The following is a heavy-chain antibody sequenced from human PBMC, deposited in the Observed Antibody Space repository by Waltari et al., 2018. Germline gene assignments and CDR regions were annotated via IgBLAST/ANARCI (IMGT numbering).Heavy chain of an antibody. V-gene: IGHV5-51*01. D-gene: IGHD4-17*01. J-gene: IGHJ4*02. Sequence: EMQLVQSGAEVKKPGESLKISCTGSGYSFNSYWIGWLSQMPGKGLEWMGMIFPGDSDTRYRPSFQGLVTISADKSINTAYLQWSSLKASDTAMYYCVRLLSSDYLGIYWGQGTLVTVSS. CDR2: IFPGDSDT. CDR1: GYSFNSYW. CDR3: VRLLSSDYLGIY.